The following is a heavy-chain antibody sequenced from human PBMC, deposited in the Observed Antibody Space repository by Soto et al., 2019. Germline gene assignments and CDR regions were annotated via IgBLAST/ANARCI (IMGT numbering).Heavy chain of an antibody. CDR3: AGHLYGTPQTRHYYYGMDV. CDR2: IYYSESS. CDR1: GGSIISSTYY. Sequence: SETLSLTCTVSGGSIISSTYYWGWIRQPPGKGLEWIGSIYYSESSYYNPSLKSRVTISVDTSKNQFSLKLSSVTAADTAVYYCAGHLYGTPQTRHYYYGMDVWGQGTTVTVYS. D-gene: IGHD1-1*01. V-gene: IGHV4-39*01. J-gene: IGHJ6*02.